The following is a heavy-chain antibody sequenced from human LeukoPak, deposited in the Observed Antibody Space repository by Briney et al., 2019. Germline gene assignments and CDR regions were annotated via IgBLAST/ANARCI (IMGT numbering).Heavy chain of an antibody. Sequence: SETLSLTCTVSGGSINSSIYHWAWLRQPPGKGLEWIGSLFYGACPYYNPSLKRRLTISADTSKNHFSLKLNFVTAADTAVYYCAREAITVATAGSSTLPQYYYYYYMDVWGKGTTVTISS. J-gene: IGHJ6*03. D-gene: IGHD6-13*01. CDR3: AREAITVATAGSSTLPQYYYYYYMDV. CDR2: LFYGACP. CDR1: GGSINSSIYH. V-gene: IGHV4-39*07.